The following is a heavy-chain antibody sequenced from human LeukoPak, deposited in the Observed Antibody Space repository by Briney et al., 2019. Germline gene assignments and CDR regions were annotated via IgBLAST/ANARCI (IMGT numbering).Heavy chain of an antibody. D-gene: IGHD3-22*01. V-gene: IGHV3-73*01. Sequence: GGSLRLSCAASGLTFSGSAMHWVRQASGKGLEWVGRIRSKANSYATAYAASVKGRFTISRDDSKNTAYLQMNSLKTEDTAVYYCTRPGSINYYDSSGYGNWGRGTLVTVSS. CDR3: TRPGSINYYDSSGYGN. CDR1: GLTFSGSA. J-gene: IGHJ4*02. CDR2: IRSKANSYAT.